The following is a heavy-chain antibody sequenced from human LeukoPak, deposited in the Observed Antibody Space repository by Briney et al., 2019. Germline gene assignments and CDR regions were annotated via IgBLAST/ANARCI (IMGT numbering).Heavy chain of an antibody. D-gene: IGHD1-26*01. CDR1: GGSVTGGGYY. J-gene: IGHJ4*02. V-gene: IGHV4-31*03. CDR3: ATAKWEYFYFDS. Sequence: KPSETLSLTCSVSGGSVTGGGYYWSWIRQHPGKGLEWIGFASYSGGTYYNPSLMSRITISVDRSQNQFSLRMRDVTAADTAVYFCATAKWEYFYFDSWGQGALVAVSS. CDR2: ASYSGGT.